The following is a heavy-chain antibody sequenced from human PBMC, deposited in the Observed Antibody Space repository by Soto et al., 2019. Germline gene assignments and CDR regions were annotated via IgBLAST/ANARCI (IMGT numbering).Heavy chain of an antibody. V-gene: IGHV4-34*01. Sequence: PSETLSLTCAVYGGTFSGYYWSWLRQPPGKGLEWIGEINDSGSTNYNPSLKTRVTVSVDTSKNQFSLKVRSVTAADTAVYYCAREDCTSGSCQNFDYWGQGTLVTVSS. D-gene: IGHD2-15*01. J-gene: IGHJ4*02. CDR1: GGTFSGYY. CDR3: AREDCTSGSCQNFDY. CDR2: INDSGST.